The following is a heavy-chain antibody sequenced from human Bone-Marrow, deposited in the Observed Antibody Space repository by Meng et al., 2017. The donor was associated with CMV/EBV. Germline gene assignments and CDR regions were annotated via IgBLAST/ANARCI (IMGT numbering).Heavy chain of an antibody. D-gene: IGHD3-10*01. V-gene: IGHV1-46*01. CDR3: ARAPLYGSGSYLDY. Sequence: ASVKVSCKASGGTFSSYAISWVRQAPGQGLEWMGIINPSGGSTSYAQKFQGRVTMTRDTSTSTVYMELSSLRSEDTAVYYCARAPLYGSGSYLDYRGRGNRVTVSS. CDR2: INPSGGST. J-gene: IGHJ4*02. CDR1: GGTFSSYA.